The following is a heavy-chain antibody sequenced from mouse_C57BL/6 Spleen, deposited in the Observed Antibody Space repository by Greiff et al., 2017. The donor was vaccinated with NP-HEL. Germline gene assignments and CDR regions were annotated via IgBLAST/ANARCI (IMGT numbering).Heavy chain of an antibody. Sequence: QVQLQQPGAELVKPGASVKLSCKASGYTFTSYWMHWVKQRPGQGLEWIGMIHPNSGSTNYNEKFKSKATLTVDKSSSTAYMQLSSLTSEDSAVYYCARETGDGYYGFAYWGQGTLVTVSA. CDR2: IHPNSGST. D-gene: IGHD2-3*01. CDR3: ARETGDGYYGFAY. V-gene: IGHV1-64*01. CDR1: GYTFTSYW. J-gene: IGHJ3*01.